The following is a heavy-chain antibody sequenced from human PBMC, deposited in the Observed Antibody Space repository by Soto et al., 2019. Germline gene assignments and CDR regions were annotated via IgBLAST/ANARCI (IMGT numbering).Heavy chain of an antibody. CDR2: ISDNGIST. D-gene: IGHD3-10*01. CDR1: GFTFSSYA. CDR3: AGQRSPEGWFDP. V-gene: IGHV3-64*04. J-gene: IGHJ5*02. Sequence: GGSLRLSCSASGFTFSSYALHWVRQTPGKGLEYVSAISDNGISTYYADSVKGRFTISRDRSNYTVSLLLNSLRVEDTAIYYCAGQRSPEGWFDPWGQGTLVTVSS.